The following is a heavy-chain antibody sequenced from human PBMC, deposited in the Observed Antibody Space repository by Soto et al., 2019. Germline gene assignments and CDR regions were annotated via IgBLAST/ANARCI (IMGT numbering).Heavy chain of an antibody. Sequence: SVKVSCKASGGAFSSYAISWVRQAPGEGLEWMRGIIHIFRKANYEQQSQGRVTITAANSTSKDYMELSSLRSEDTAVYYCASGLLLDYYDSSGYSDAFDIWGQGTMVTVSS. CDR1: GGAFSSYA. CDR2: IIHIFRKA. V-gene: IGHV1-69*06. CDR3: ASGLLLDYYDSSGYSDAFDI. J-gene: IGHJ3*02. D-gene: IGHD3-22*01.